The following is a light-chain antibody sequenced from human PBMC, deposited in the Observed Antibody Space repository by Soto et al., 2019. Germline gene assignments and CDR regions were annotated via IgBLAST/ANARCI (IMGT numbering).Light chain of an antibody. CDR2: KAS. CDR3: QPFFDSPT. J-gene: IGKJ1*01. Sequence: IQMTHAAYGLSADLGGSLSVKIRASQSIVTWLAWYQQKPGKAPNLLIYKASTLPSGVPSRFSGSGSGTEFTLTIRRLQPADFACYYCQPFFDSPTFGPGTKVDIK. CDR1: QSIVTW. V-gene: IGKV1-5*03.